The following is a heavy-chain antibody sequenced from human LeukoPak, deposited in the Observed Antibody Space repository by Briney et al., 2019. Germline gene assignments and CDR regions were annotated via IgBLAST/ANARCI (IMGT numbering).Heavy chain of an antibody. V-gene: IGHV4-34*01. CDR2: INHSGST. CDR1: GGSFSGYY. J-gene: IGHJ4*02. CDR3: ASRKGPVAPSR. D-gene: IGHD6-19*01. Sequence: SETLSLTCAVYGGSFSGYYWSWLRQPPGKGLEWIGEINHSGSTNYNPSLKSRVTISADTSKNQFSLKLSSVTAADTAVYYCASRKGPVAPSRWGQGTLVTVSS.